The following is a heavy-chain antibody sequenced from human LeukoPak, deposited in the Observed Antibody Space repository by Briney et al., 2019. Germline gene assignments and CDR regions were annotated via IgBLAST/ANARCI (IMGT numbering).Heavy chain of an antibody. D-gene: IGHD5-12*01. Sequence: ASVKVSCKASGGTFSSYTISWVRQAPGQGLEWMGRIIPILGIANYAQKFQGRVTITADKSTSTAYMELSSLRSEDTAVYYCARDGLIVATPEAIDYWGQGTLVTVSS. CDR2: IIPILGIA. V-gene: IGHV1-69*04. CDR3: ARDGLIVATPEAIDY. J-gene: IGHJ4*02. CDR1: GGTFSSYT.